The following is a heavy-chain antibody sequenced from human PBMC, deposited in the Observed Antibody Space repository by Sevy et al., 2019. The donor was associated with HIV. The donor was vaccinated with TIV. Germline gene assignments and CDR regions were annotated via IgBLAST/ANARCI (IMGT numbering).Heavy chain of an antibody. V-gene: IGHV4-4*07. D-gene: IGHD3-10*01. CDR2: IHSSGST. J-gene: IGHJ4*01. CDR1: GGSISTYY. Sequence: SETLSLTCTVSGGSISTYYWSWIRQPAGKGLEWIGHIHSSGSTNYNPSLKSRVTMSIDTSKNHFSLMLSSVTAADTAVYHCARAVYGSGSFNYLGHGTLVTVSS. CDR3: ARAVYGSGSFNY.